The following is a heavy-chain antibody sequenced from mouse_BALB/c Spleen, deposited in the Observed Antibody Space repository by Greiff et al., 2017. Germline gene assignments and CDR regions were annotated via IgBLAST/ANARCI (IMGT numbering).Heavy chain of an antibody. J-gene: IGHJ2*01. CDR1: GYSFTSYW. V-gene: IGHV1-5*01. D-gene: IGHD1-1*01. Sequence: VQLQQSGTVLARPGASVKMSCKASGYSFTSYWMHWVKQRPGQGLEWIGAIYPGNSDTSYNQKFKGKAKLTAVTSASTAYMELSSLTNEDSAVYYCTRCPYYYGSSDFDYWGQGTTLTVSS. CDR2: IYPGNSDT. CDR3: TRCPYYYGSSDFDY.